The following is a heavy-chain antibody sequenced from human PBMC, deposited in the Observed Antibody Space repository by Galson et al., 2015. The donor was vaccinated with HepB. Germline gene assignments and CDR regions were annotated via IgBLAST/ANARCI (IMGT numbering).Heavy chain of an antibody. J-gene: IGHJ6*02. CDR3: ACLIYYYYGMDV. CDR1: GYTFTGYY. Sequence: SVKVSCKASGYTFTGYYMHWVRQAPGQGLEWMGWINPNSGGTNYAQKFQGRVTMTRDTSISTAYMELSRLRSDDTAVYYCACLIYYYYGMDVWGQGTTVTVSS. V-gene: IGHV1-2*02. CDR2: INPNSGGT.